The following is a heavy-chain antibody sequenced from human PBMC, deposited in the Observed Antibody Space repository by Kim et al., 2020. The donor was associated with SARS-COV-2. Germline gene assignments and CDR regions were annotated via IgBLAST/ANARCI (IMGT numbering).Heavy chain of an antibody. Sequence: YYNPSLKSRVTISVDTSKNQFSLKLSSVTAADTAVYYCARDGSGYYYFDYWGQGSLVTVSS. CDR3: ARDGSGYYYFDY. D-gene: IGHD3-22*01. J-gene: IGHJ4*02. V-gene: IGHV4-39*07.